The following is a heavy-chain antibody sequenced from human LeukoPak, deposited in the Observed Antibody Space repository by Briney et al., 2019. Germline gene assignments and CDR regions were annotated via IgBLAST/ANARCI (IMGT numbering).Heavy chain of an antibody. D-gene: IGHD2-2*01. Sequence: SETLSLTCTVSGGSISSSTYYWDWIRQPPGKGLEWIGSIYYSGSTYYNSSLKSRVTISVDTSKNQFSLKLSSLTAADTAVYYCASRPCLVVPARAWSGEEVAFDYWGQGTLVTVSS. CDR2: IYYSGST. J-gene: IGHJ4*02. CDR3: ASRPCLVVPARAWSGEEVAFDY. V-gene: IGHV4-39*01. CDR1: GGSISSSTYY.